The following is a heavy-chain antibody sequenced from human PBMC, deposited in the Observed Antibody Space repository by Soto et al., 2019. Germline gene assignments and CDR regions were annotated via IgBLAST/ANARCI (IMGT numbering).Heavy chain of an antibody. D-gene: IGHD2-2*01. J-gene: IGHJ4*02. CDR2: IGTAGDT. V-gene: IGHV3-13*01. CDR3: ATSYSASSGGAFDY. CDR1: GLTFSSYD. Sequence: EVQLVESGGGLVQPGGSLRLSCAASGLTFSSYDMHWVRQATGKGLEWVSGIGTAGDTYYPGSVKGRFTISRENAKNSLYLQMNSLRAGDTAVYYCATSYSASSGGAFDYWCQGTLVTVSS.